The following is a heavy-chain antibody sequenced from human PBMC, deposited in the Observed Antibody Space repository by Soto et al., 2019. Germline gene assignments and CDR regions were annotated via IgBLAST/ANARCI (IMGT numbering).Heavy chain of an antibody. J-gene: IGHJ6*02. CDR2: ISPYNGRT. V-gene: IGHV1-18*01. D-gene: IGHD5-18*01. CDR1: GYSFTSYG. CDR3: GRCRTDSYAMDV. Sequence: QVHLVQSGSDVEKPGASVKVSCKASGYSFTSYGIGWVRQVPGQGPEWMGWISPYNGRTNYAQSVKGRVVMTTDISTNTVYVELRSLRSDDSAIYYCGRCRTDSYAMDVWGQGTTVTGSS.